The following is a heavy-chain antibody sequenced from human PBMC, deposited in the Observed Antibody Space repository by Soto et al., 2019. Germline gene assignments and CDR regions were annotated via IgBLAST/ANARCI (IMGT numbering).Heavy chain of an antibody. V-gene: IGHV4-34*01. CDR1: GGSFSGYY. CDR3: ERSSRFGSGNWFDT. D-gene: IGHD3-3*01. Sequence: SETLSLTCAVYGGSFSGYYWSWIRQPPGKGLEWIGEINHSGSTNYNPSLKSRVTISVDTYKNQFSLKLSSVTAADTAVYYCERSSRFGSGNWFDTWGQGTLVTVSS. CDR2: INHSGST. J-gene: IGHJ5*02.